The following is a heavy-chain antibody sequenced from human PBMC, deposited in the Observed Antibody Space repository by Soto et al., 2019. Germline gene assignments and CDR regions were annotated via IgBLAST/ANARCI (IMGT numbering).Heavy chain of an antibody. D-gene: IGHD2-15*01. CDR3: ARVSVVTRGIDY. Sequence: GGSLRLSSVASGFIFSGSWMHWVRQAPGKGLVWVSRVNEWGTDSNYADSVKGRFTISRDNAKNTVYLQMNGLRAEDTAVDYFARVSVVTRGIDYRGQGTLVPVSS. J-gene: IGHJ4*02. CDR2: VNEWGTDS. CDR1: GFIFSGSW. V-gene: IGHV3-74*01.